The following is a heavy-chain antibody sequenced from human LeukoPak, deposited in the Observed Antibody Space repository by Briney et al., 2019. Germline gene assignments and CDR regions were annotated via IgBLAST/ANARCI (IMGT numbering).Heavy chain of an antibody. CDR2: VSNTGRT. CDR1: GGSLSGHY. J-gene: IGHJ3*01. Sequence: SETLSLTCTVSGGSLSGHYWSWIRQPPGKRLEWIGYVSNTGRTKYNPSLQSRVTISIDTSKSQFSLKLTSVTSADTAVYSCARLLDNDISGDRDTFDVWGQRTTVIASS. D-gene: IGHD3-22*01. V-gene: IGHV4-59*11. CDR3: ARLLDNDISGDRDTFDV.